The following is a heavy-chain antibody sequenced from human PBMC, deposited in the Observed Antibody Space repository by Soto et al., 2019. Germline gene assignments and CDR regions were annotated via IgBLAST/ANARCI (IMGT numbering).Heavy chain of an antibody. Sequence: QVQLLQSGAEVKKPGASVKVSCKASGYTFTNYYMHWVRQAPGQGLEWMGIINPSGGSTTYAQKFQGRVTMTRDTSTSTVYMELSSLRSEDTAVYYCARGFSSGWPFGYWGQGTPVTVSS. V-gene: IGHV1-46*01. D-gene: IGHD6-19*01. CDR3: ARGFSSGWPFGY. CDR1: GYTFTNYY. J-gene: IGHJ4*02. CDR2: INPSGGST.